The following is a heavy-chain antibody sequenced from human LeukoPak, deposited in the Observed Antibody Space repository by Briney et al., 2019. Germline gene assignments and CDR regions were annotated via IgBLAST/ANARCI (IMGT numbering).Heavy chain of an antibody. CDR1: GFTFSSYE. V-gene: IGHV3-48*03. CDR2: ISTSGITT. J-gene: IGHJ4*02. Sequence: GGSLRLSCAASGFTFSSYEMSWVRQAPGKGLEWVSYISTSGITTNYADSVKGRFTISRDNAKNSLYLQMNSLRAEDTAVYYCARGYSSGWYFGYWGQGILVTVSS. CDR3: ARGYSSGWYFGY. D-gene: IGHD6-19*01.